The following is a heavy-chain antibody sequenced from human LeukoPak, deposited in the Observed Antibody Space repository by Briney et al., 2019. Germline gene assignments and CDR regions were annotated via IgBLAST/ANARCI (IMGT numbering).Heavy chain of an antibody. J-gene: IGHJ6*03. CDR1: GYTFTGYF. D-gene: IGHD7-27*01. CDR3: ARTGMGGFYNYHYMDV. Sequence: GASVKVSCRASGYTFTGYFIHWVRQAPGQGLEWMGWINPNSGGTNYPQKFQGRVTMTRDTSISTAYMELSSLRSDDTAVYYCARTGMGGFYNYHYMDVWGKGTTVTVSS. CDR2: INPNSGGT. V-gene: IGHV1-2*02.